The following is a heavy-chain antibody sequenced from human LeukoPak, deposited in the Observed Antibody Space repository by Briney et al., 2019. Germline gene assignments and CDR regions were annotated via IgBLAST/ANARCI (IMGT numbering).Heavy chain of an antibody. D-gene: IGHD4-17*01. J-gene: IGHJ4*02. CDR1: GYTFTSYY. Sequence: GASVKVSCKASGYTFTSYYMHWVRQAPGQGLEWMGIINPSGGSTGYAQKFQGRVTMTRDTSTSTVYMELSSLRSEDTAVYYCARAYSSRVTVDYWGQGTPVTVSS. V-gene: IGHV1-46*01. CDR2: INPSGGST. CDR3: ARAYSSRVTVDY.